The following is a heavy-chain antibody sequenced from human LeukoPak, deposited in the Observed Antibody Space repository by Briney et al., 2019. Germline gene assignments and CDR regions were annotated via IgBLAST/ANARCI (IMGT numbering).Heavy chain of an antibody. CDR3: ARMHRLTTVGY. D-gene: IGHD4-17*01. V-gene: IGHV4-39*07. CDR2: IYYSGST. J-gene: IGHJ4*02. Sequence: SETLSLTCTVSGGSISSSSYYWGWIRQPPGKGLEWIGSIYYSGSTYYNPSLKSRVTISVDTSKNQSSLKLSSVTAADTAVYYCARMHRLTTVGYWGQGTLVTVSS. CDR1: GGSISSSSYY.